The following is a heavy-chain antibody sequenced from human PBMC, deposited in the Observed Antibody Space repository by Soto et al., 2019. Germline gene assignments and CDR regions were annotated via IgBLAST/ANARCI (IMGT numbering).Heavy chain of an antibody. V-gene: IGHV6-1*01. D-gene: IGHD6-19*01. J-gene: IGHJ5*02. CDR1: GDSVSSNSAA. CDR2: TYFRSKWYN. CDR3: PIAWLVLFDP. Sequence: SQTLSLTCAISGDSVSSNSAAWNWIRQSPSRGLEWLGRTYFRSKWYNDYAVSVKSRITINPDTSKNQFSLHLNSVTPEDTAVYYSPIAWLVLFDPWGQATLVTVSS.